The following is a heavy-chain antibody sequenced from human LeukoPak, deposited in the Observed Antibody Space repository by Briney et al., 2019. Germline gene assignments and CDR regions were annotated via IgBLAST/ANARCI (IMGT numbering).Heavy chain of an antibody. CDR2: ITGTTATGDPP. D-gene: IGHD2-8*01. J-gene: IGHJ4*02. CDR1: GFTFSNNA. V-gene: IGHV3-23*01. CDR3: AKAFGPNGYFQLPIDF. Sequence: GGSLRLSCAASGFTFSNNAMTWVRQAPGQGLECVSAITGTTATGDPPYYADSVKGRFTISRDNSRNTLYLQLNDLRAEDTAIYYCAKAFGPNGYFQLPIDFWGQGTLVTVSS.